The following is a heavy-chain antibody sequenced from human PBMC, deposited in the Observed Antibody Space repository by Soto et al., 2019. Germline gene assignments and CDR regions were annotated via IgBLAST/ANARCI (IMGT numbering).Heavy chain of an antibody. Sequence: DVQLLESGGGLVQPGGSLRLSCAASGFTFRSYAMSWVRQAPGKGLEWVSGISGSGISTHYADSVKGRFTVSRDNSKNTLYLQMNSLRAEDTAVYHCAKEPVGPDWYFDLWGRGTLVTVS. J-gene: IGHJ2*01. CDR2: ISGSGIST. V-gene: IGHV3-23*01. CDR3: AKEPVGPDWYFDL. CDR1: GFTFRSYA.